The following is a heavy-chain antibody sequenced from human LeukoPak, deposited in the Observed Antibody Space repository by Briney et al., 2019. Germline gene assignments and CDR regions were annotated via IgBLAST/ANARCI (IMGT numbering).Heavy chain of an antibody. D-gene: IGHD3-22*01. CDR1: GITLSNYG. J-gene: IGHJ4*02. V-gene: IGHV3-23*01. CDR3: AKRGVVIRVILVGFHKEAYYFDS. Sequence: SGGSLRLSCAVSGITLSNYGMSWVRQAPGKGLEWVAGISDRGSRTNYADSVKGRFTISTDHPKNTLYLQMNRLRAEDTAVYFCAKRGVVIRVILVGFHKEAYYFDSWGQGALVTVSS. CDR2: ISDRGSRT.